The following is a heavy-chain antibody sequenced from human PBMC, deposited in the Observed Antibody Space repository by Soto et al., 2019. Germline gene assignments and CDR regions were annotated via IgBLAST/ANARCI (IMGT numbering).Heavy chain of an antibody. J-gene: IGHJ6*01. Sequence: PSQTMSLTCPLYGGAFSGYYWSCIRQPPGKGLEWIGEINHSGSTNYNPSLKRRATISVDTSKNQFSLKLSSVTAADPAVYYLERGRYFDCLLYGHYMTYGMDVWGQGTTVTVS. CDR1: GGAFSGYY. V-gene: IGHV4-34*01. CDR2: INHSGST. D-gene: IGHD3-9*01. CDR3: ERGRYFDCLLYGHYMTYGMDV.